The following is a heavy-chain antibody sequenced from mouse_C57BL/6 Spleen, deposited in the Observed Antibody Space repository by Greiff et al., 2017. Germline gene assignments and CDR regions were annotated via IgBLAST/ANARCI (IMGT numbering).Heavy chain of an antibody. Sequence: QVQLQQPGAELVRPGSSVKLSCKASGYTFTSYWMHWVKQRPIQGLEWIGNIDPSDSATHYNQKFKDKATLTVDKSSTTAYLQLSSLTSEDSAVYYCAGSPFESNYGVDYWGLGTTLTVSS. CDR1: GYTFTSYW. V-gene: IGHV1-52*01. CDR3: AGSPFESNYGVDY. J-gene: IGHJ2*01. D-gene: IGHD2-5*01. CDR2: IDPSDSAT.